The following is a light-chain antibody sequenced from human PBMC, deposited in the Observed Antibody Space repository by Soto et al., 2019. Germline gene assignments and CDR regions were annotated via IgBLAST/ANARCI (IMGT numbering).Light chain of an antibody. V-gene: IGKV3-20*01. CDR3: QQYGGSPRT. CDR2: DAS. CDR1: QSVSSSS. J-gene: IGKJ1*01. Sequence: EIVLTQSPGTLSLSPGERATLSCRASQSVSSSSLAWYQQRRGQAPRLLIHDASSRATGIPDRFSGSRSGTDFTLTNSRLEPEDFAVYYCQQYGGSPRTFGQGTKVEVK.